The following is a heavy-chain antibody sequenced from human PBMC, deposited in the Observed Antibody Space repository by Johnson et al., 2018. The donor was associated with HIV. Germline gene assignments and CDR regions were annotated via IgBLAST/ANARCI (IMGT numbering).Heavy chain of an antibody. CDR2: IWYDGSNK. CDR3: ARDYNGAFDV. D-gene: IGHD4-11*01. V-gene: IGHV3-33*03. J-gene: IGHJ3*01. Sequence: QVQLVESGGGVVQPGRSLRLSCAASEFSFSTYAMHWVRQAPGKGLEWVAVIWYDGSNKNYADSVKGRFTISRDNSKNAMYLQMNSLRAEDTAVYYCARDYNGAFDVWGQGTLVTVSS. CDR1: EFSFSTYA.